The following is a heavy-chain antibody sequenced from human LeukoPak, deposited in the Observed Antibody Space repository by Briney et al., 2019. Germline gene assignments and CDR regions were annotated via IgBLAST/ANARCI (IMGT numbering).Heavy chain of an antibody. CDR1: GFTFTNAW. V-gene: IGHV3-15*01. Sequence: GSLGLSCAASGFTFTNAWMSWVRQAPGKGLEWVGRIKSKSDGGIRDYAAPVKGRFTISRDDSKDTLYLQMNSLRAEDTAVYYCAKAAQWDYYYYMDVWGKGTTVTVS. J-gene: IGHJ6*03. D-gene: IGHD1-26*01. CDR3: AKAAQWDYYYYMDV. CDR2: IKSKSDGGIR.